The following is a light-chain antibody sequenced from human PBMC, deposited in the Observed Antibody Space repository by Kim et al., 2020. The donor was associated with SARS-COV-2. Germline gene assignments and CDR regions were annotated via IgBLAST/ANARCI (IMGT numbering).Light chain of an antibody. J-gene: IGKJ1*01. Sequence: DIVMTQSPLSLPVTPGEPASISCRSSQSLLHSNGYNYLDWYLQKPGQSPQLLIYLGSNRASGVPDRFSRSGSGTDFTLKISRVKAEDVGVYYCMQALKTPQSFGQGTKVDIK. CDR3: MQALKTPQS. V-gene: IGKV2-28*01. CDR2: LGS. CDR1: QSLLHSNGYNY.